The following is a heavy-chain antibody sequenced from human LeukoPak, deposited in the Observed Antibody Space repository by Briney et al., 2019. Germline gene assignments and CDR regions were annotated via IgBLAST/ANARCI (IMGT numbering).Heavy chain of an antibody. CDR1: GFTFSSYN. CDR2: ITSSSSYV. Sequence: PGGSLRLSCAASGFTFSSYNMNWVRQAPGKRLEWVSSITSSSSYVFYADSVKGRFTISRDNAKNSLYLQMNSLRAEDTAVYYCARDYTTYYYDSSGYYWGDNWFDPWGQGTLVTVSS. J-gene: IGHJ5*02. CDR3: ARDYTTYYYDSSGYYWGDNWFDP. D-gene: IGHD3-22*01. V-gene: IGHV3-21*01.